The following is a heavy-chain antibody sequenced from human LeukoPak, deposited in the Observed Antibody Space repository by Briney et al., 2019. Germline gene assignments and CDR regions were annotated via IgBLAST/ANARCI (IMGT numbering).Heavy chain of an antibody. J-gene: IGHJ1*01. D-gene: IGHD3-22*01. Sequence: PGGSLRLSCAASGFTFSDYYMSWLRQAPGKGLEWVSYISSSGSTIYYADSVKGRFTISRDNAKNSLYLQMNSLRAEDTAVYYCATRDLYYYDSSGYYSYEYFQHWGQGTLVTVSS. CDR3: ATRDLYYYDSSGYYSYEYFQH. CDR1: GFTFSDYY. V-gene: IGHV3-11*04. CDR2: ISSSGSTI.